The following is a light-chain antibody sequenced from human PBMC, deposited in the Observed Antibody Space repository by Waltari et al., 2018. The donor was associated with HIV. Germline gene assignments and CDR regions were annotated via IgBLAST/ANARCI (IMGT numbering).Light chain of an antibody. CDR3: QVWDTSGDPWV. Sequence: SYVLTQPPSVSVAPGQTARITCGGNNLGRKRVHWYQQKPGQAPVLVVYDDTDRPSGIPERFSGSNSGNTATLTISRVEAGDEADYYCQVWDTSGDPWVFGGGTKLTVL. V-gene: IGLV3-21*02. CDR1: NLGRKR. J-gene: IGLJ3*02. CDR2: DDT.